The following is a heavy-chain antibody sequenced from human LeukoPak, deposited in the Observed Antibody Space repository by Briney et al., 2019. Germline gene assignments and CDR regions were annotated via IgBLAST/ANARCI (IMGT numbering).Heavy chain of an antibody. CDR1: GGSFSGYY. CDR2: INHSGST. D-gene: IGHD5-18*01. Sequence: PSETLSLTCAVYGGSFSGYYWSWIRQPPGKGLEWIGEINHSGSTNYNPSLKSRVTMSVDTSKNQFSLKLSSVTAADTAVYYCARGYSYGYYYYYMDVWGKGTTVTISS. CDR3: ARGYSYGYYYYYMDV. J-gene: IGHJ6*03. V-gene: IGHV4-34*01.